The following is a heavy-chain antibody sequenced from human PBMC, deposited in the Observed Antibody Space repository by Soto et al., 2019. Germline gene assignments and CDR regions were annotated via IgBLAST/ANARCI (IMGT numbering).Heavy chain of an antibody. Sequence: SETLSLTCTVSGGSISSYYWSWIRQPPGKGLEWIGYIYYSGSTNYNPSLKSRVTISVDTSKNQFSLKLSSVTAADTAVYYCARDRWDNRFGELYYYYGMDVWCQGTTVTVS. J-gene: IGHJ6*02. CDR2: IYYSGST. V-gene: IGHV4-59*01. D-gene: IGHD3-10*01. CDR1: GGSISSYY. CDR3: ARDRWDNRFGELYYYYGMDV.